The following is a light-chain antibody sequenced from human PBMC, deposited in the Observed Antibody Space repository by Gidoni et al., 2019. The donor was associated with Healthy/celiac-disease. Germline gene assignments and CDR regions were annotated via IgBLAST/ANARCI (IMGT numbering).Light chain of an antibody. CDR3: QQYGSSPIP. CDR1: QSVSSSY. J-gene: IGKJ5*01. Sequence: GTLSLSPGERATLSCRASQSVSSSYLAWYQQKPGQAPRLLTYGASSRATGIPDRFSGSRSWTDFTITISRLEPEDFAVYYCQQYGSSPIPFGQGTRLEIK. V-gene: IGKV3-20*01. CDR2: GAS.